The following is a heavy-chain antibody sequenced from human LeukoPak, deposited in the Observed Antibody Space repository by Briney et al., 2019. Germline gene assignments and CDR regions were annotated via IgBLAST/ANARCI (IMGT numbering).Heavy chain of an antibody. V-gene: IGHV3-30*04. CDR3: ASTYSSGWYLYYFDY. CDR2: ISYDGSNK. D-gene: IGHD6-19*01. Sequence: GGSLRLSCAASGFTFSSYAMHWVRQAPGKGLEWVAVISYDGSNKYYADSVKGRFTISRDNSKNTLYLQMNSLRAEDTAVHYCASTYSSGWYLYYFDYWGQGTLVTVSS. CDR1: GFTFSSYA. J-gene: IGHJ4*02.